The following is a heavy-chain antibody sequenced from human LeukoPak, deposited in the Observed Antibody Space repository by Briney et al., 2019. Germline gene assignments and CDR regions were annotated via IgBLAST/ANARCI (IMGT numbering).Heavy chain of an antibody. V-gene: IGHV4-39*07. CDR3: ARVRHVSGTSFDY. J-gene: IGHJ4*02. Sequence: KPSETLSLTCIVSGGSLNSPNYYWGWIRQPPGKGLEWIGTIYYTGTTYYNPSLKSRLTISVDTSKNQFSLKLSSVTAADTAVYYCARVRHVSGTSFDYWGQGTLVTVSS. CDR1: GGSLNSPNYY. D-gene: IGHD6-19*01. CDR2: IYYTGTT.